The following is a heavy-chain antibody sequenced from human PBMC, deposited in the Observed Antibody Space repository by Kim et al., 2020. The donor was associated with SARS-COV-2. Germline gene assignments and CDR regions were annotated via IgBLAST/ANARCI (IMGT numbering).Heavy chain of an antibody. Sequence: SETLSLTCAVYGGSFSGYYWSWIRQPPGKGLEWIGEINHSGSTNYNPSLKSRVTISVDTSKNQFSLKLSSVTAADTAVYYCARVLEQQLGEYYYYGMDVWGQGTTVTVSS. D-gene: IGHD6-13*01. CDR2: INHSGST. V-gene: IGHV4-34*01. J-gene: IGHJ6*02. CDR3: ARVLEQQLGEYYYYGMDV. CDR1: GGSFSGYY.